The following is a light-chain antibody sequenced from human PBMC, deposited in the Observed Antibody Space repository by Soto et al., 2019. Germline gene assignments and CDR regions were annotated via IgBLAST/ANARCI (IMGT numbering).Light chain of an antibody. CDR1: SSDVGGYNY. V-gene: IGLV2-14*01. J-gene: IGLJ2*01. CDR2: EVS. Sequence: QSALTQPASVSGSPGQSITISCTGTSSDVGGYNYVSWYQQHPGKAPKLTIYEVSNRPSGVSKRFSGFKSGNTASLTISGLQAEDEADYYCSSYTSSSTLVVFGGGTKLAVL. CDR3: SSYTSSSTLVV.